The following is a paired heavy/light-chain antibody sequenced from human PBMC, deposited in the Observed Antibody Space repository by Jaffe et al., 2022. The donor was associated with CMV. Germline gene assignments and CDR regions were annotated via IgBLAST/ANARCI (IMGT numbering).Light chain of an antibody. CDR1: QSISRW. CDR2: RAS. J-gene: IGKJ1*01. V-gene: IGKV1-5*03. CDR3: QQYDNSPT. Sequence: DIQMTQSPSTLSASVGARVTITCRASQSISRWLAWYQQKPGKAPNLLIYRASSLESGVPSRFSGSGSGTEFILTISSLQPDDFATYYCQQYDNSPTFGQGTTVEIK.
Heavy chain of an antibody. Sequence: EVQLLESGGGLVQPGGSLRLSCAASGFTFSTYAMAWVRQSPGKGLEWVSAISGGGGSTYYADSVKGRFTISRDNSKNALYLQMNSLRAEDTAVYYCAKDQPGYDNSTYLIDDWGQGTLVTVSS. V-gene: IGHV3-23*01. CDR1: GFTFSTYA. CDR3: AKDQPGYDNSTYLIDD. D-gene: IGHD3-22*01. CDR2: ISGGGGST. J-gene: IGHJ4*02.